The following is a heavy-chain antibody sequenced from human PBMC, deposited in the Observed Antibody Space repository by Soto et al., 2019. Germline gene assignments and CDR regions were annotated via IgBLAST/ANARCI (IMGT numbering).Heavy chain of an antibody. CDR1: GFTFSSYA. CDR2: ISAGGGSS. CDR3: TTDPVTMIVVVPSSG. J-gene: IGHJ4*02. Sequence: PGGSLRLSCAASGFTFSSYAMGWVRQAPGKGLECISCISAGGGSSYYADSVKGRFTISRDSSKNTLYLQMNSLRAEDTAVYYCTTDPVTMIVVVPSSGWGQGTLVTVSS. D-gene: IGHD3-22*01. V-gene: IGHV3-23*01.